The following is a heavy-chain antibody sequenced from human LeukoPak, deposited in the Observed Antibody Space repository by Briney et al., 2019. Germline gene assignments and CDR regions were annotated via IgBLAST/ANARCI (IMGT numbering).Heavy chain of an antibody. Sequence: GASVKVSCKASGYTFTSYAMHWVRQAPGQGLEWMGGIIPIFGTANYAQKFQGRVTITADKSTSTAYMELSSLRSEDTAVYYCAREFSGYSSVAWGQGTLVTVSS. V-gene: IGHV1-69*06. D-gene: IGHD6-19*01. CDR2: IIPIFGTA. CDR1: GYTFTSYA. J-gene: IGHJ5*02. CDR3: AREFSGYSSVA.